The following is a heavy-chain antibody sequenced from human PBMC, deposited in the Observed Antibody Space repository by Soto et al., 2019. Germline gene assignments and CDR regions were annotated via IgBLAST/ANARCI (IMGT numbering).Heavy chain of an antibody. J-gene: IGHJ4*02. V-gene: IGHV4-31*03. CDR2: IYYSGST. CDR3: ARFGHRTLRLGELSSFVLQYYFDY. D-gene: IGHD3-16*02. CDR1: GGSISSGGYY. Sequence: QVQLQESGPGLVKPSQTLSLTCTVSGGSISSGGYYWSWIRQHPGKGLEWIGYIYYSGSTYYNPSLQSRVTISVDTSKNQFSLKLSSVTAADTAVYYCARFGHRTLRLGELSSFVLQYYFDYWGQGTLVTVSS.